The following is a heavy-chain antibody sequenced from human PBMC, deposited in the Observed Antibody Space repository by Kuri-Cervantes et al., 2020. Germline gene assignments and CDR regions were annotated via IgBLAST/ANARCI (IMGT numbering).Heavy chain of an antibody. J-gene: IGHJ5*02. CDR1: GLSFSNTIMG. CDR3: ARIIRGDFWSGYFLWFDP. D-gene: IGHD3-3*01. V-gene: IGHV2-26*01. CDR2: IFSTDEK. Sequence: SGPTLVKPTETLTLTCTVSGLSFSNTIMGVSWIRQPPGKALEWLTHIFSTDEKSYSTSLKNRLTISKDTSKSLVVLTMTNMDPVDTATYYCARIIRGDFWSGYFLWFDPWGQGTLVTVSS.